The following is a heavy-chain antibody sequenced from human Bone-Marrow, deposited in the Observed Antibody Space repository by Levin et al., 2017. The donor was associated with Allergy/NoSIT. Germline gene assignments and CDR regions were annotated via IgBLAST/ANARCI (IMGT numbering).Heavy chain of an antibody. CDR2: ISGSGGST. J-gene: IGHJ6*02. V-gene: IGHV3-23*01. CDR1: GFTFSSYA. Sequence: GGSLRLSCAASGFTFSSYAMSWVRQAPGKGLEWVSAISGSGGSTYYADSVKGRFTISRDNSKNTLYLQMNSLRAEDTAVYYCAKERGRGGSCYCYSRRYYYGMDVWGQGTTVTVSS. D-gene: IGHD2-15*01. CDR3: AKERGRGGSCYCYSRRYYYGMDV.